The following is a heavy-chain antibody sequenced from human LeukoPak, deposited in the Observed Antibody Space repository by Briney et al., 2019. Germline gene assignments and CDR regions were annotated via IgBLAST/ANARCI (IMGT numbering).Heavy chain of an antibody. CDR2: ISGDSIYI. V-gene: IGHV3-21*03. J-gene: IGHJ4*02. Sequence: PGGSLRLSCAAAGFTFTSYSMNWVRQAPGRGLEWVSSISGDSIYIYYADSVRGRFTISRDNAKSSLFLQMDSLKTEDTAVYYCTTEFLGDYVGGVDYWGQGTLVTVSS. D-gene: IGHD4-17*01. CDR1: GFTFTSYS. CDR3: TTEFLGDYVGGVDY.